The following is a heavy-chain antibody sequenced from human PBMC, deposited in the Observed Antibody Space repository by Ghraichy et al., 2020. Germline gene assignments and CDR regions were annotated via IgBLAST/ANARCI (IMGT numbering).Heavy chain of an antibody. D-gene: IGHD2-15*01. CDR2: IKQDGSEK. J-gene: IGHJ2*01. V-gene: IGHV3-7*05. CDR1: GFTFSSYW. Sequence: AGSLRLSCAASGFTFSSYWMSWVRQAPGKGLEWVANIKQDGSEKYYVDSVKGRFTISRDNAKNSLYLQMNSLRAEDMAVYYCARALDGIVVVVAATPRHWYFDLWGRGTLVTVSS. CDR3: ARALDGIVVVVAATPRHWYFDL.